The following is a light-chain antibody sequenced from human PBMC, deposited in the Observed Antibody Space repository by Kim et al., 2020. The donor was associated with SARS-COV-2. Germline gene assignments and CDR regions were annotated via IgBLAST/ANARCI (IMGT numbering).Light chain of an antibody. J-gene: IGKJ4*01. CDR3: QQYDRYPLI. CDR2: KAS. V-gene: IGKV1-5*03. CDR1: QNITNW. Sequence: DIQMTQSPSILSAAVGDRVTITCRASQNITNWLAWYQQKPGKGHQLLIYKASTLDSGVPSRFSGAGSGTEFTLIINSLHPDDFASYYCQQYDRYPLIFGGGTKVDIK.